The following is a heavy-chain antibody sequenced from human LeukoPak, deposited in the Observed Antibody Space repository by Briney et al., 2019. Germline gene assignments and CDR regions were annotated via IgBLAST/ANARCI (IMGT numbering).Heavy chain of an antibody. V-gene: IGHV4-31*03. D-gene: IGHD2-2*01. CDR3: ERVHVEVIPVSMKWGSYYYIDV. Sequence: PSETLSLTCTVSGVSMSSGGSYWSWIRQHPGKGLEWIGYVYSTGSTYYNPSLHSRVTISVDRSKNQFSLQLSSVTAADTAVYFCERVHVEVIPVSMKWGSYYYIDVWGKGTTVTVSS. CDR2: VYSTGST. CDR1: GVSMSSGGSY. J-gene: IGHJ6*03.